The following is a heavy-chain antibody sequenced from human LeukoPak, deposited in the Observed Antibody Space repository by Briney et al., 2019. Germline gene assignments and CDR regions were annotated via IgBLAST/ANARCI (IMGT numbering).Heavy chain of an antibody. J-gene: IGHJ3*02. D-gene: IGHD6-19*01. CDR1: GGFFSDYY. CDR2: INHRGST. Sequence: SGTLSLTCAVYGGFFSDYYWTWTRQPPGKGLEWIGEINHRGSTHYNPSLKSRVTISVDTSKKQFSLKLSSVTAADTAVYYCATYSTGFDIWGQGTVVTVSS. CDR3: ATYSTGFDI. V-gene: IGHV4-34*01.